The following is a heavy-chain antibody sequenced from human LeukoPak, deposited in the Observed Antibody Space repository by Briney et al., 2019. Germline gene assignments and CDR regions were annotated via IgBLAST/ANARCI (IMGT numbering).Heavy chain of an antibody. CDR2: IQSKTDGGTT. CDR1: GFTFSSYG. V-gene: IGHV3-15*01. J-gene: IGHJ4*02. CDR3: VGAFLGY. Sequence: GGSLRLSCAASGFTFSSYGMHWVRQAPGKGLEWVGHIQSKTDGGTTNYAAPVKGRFTTSRDDSKNTLYLQMSSLKTEDTAVYYCVGAFLGYWGQGTLVTVSS. D-gene: IGHD3-16*01.